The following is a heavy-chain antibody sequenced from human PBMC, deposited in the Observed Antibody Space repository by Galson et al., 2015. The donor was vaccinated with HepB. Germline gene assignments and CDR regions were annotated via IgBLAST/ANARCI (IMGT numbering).Heavy chain of an antibody. Sequence: SETLSLTCTVSGGSISSYYWSWIRQPPGKGLEWIGYIYYSGNTNHNPSLKSRVTISVDTSKNQFSLKLSSVTAADTAVYYCARVGSGSFDIWGQGTMVTVSS. CDR2: IYYSGNT. V-gene: IGHV4-59*01. J-gene: IGHJ3*02. CDR1: GGSISSYY. D-gene: IGHD1-26*01. CDR3: ARVGSGSFDI.